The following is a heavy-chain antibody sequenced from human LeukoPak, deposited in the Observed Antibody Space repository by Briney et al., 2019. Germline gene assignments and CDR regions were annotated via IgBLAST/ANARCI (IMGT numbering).Heavy chain of an antibody. Sequence: GGSLRLSCAASGFTFSSYAMSWVRQAPGKGLEWVSAISGSGGSTYYADSVKGRFTISRDNSKNTLYLQMNSLRAEDTAVYYCAKVSEGYCSSTSCSFFDYWGQGTLVTVSS. D-gene: IGHD2-2*01. CDR1: GFTFSSYA. CDR3: AKVSEGYCSSTSCSFFDY. V-gene: IGHV3-23*01. CDR2: ISGSGGST. J-gene: IGHJ4*02.